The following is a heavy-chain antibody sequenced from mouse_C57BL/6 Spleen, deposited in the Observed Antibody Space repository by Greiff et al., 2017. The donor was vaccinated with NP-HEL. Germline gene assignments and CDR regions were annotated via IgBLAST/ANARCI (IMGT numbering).Heavy chain of an antibody. Sequence: QVQLKQSGAELVKPGASVKLSCKASGYTFTSYWMQWVKQRPGQGLEWIGEIDPSDSYTNYNQKFKGKATLTVDTSSSTAYMQLSSLTSEDSAVYYCARGGYSNSVGFAYWGQGTLVTVSA. D-gene: IGHD2-5*01. J-gene: IGHJ3*01. CDR1: GYTFTSYW. CDR3: ARGGYSNSVGFAY. V-gene: IGHV1-50*01. CDR2: IDPSDSYT.